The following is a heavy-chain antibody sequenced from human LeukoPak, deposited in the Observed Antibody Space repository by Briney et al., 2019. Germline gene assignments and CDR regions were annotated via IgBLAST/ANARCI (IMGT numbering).Heavy chain of an antibody. CDR3: ARDLGPLRGGFWFDP. CDR1: GGTFSSYA. Sequence: GASVKVSCKASGGTFSSYAISWVRQAPGQGLEWMGRIIPIFGMANYAQKFQGRVTITADKSTSTAYMELSSLRSEDTAVYYCARDLGPLRGGFWFDPWGQGTLVTVSS. D-gene: IGHD3-16*01. V-gene: IGHV1-69*04. J-gene: IGHJ5*02. CDR2: IIPIFGMA.